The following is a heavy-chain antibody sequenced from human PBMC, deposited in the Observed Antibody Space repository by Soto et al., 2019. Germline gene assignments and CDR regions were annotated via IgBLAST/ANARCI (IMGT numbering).Heavy chain of an antibody. CDR3: ARDGYSSGQTAVY. J-gene: IGHJ4*02. Sequence: SVKVSCKASGGTFSSYAISWVRQAPGQGLEWMGGIIPIFGTANYAQKFQGRVTITADESTSTAYMELSSLRSEDTAVYYCARDGYSSGQTAVYWGQGTLVTVSS. CDR1: GGTFSSYA. V-gene: IGHV1-69*13. D-gene: IGHD6-19*01. CDR2: IIPIFGTA.